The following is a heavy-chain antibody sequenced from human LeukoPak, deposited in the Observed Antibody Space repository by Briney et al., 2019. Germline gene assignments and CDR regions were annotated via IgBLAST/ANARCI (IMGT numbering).Heavy chain of an antibody. CDR1: GYIFTNYG. J-gene: IGHJ4*02. Sequence: ASVRVSCKTPGYIFTNYGVSWVRQAPGQGLEWMEWINVYNGHTIYAQEFQGRVTLTTDTSTSTAHMDLRSLRSDDTAVYYCVRDSDHAPDYWGQGTLVTVSS. V-gene: IGHV1-18*01. CDR3: VRDSDHAPDY. D-gene: IGHD3-10*01. CDR2: INVYNGHT.